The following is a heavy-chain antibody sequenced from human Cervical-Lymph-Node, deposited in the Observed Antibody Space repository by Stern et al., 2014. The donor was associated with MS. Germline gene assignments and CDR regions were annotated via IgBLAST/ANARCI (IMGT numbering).Heavy chain of an antibody. CDR1: SGSINNNHW. J-gene: IGHJ4*02. CDR3: ARKSHSHGWYYIDD. Sequence: MQLVESGPGLVKPSGTLSLTCVVSSGSINNNHWWIWVRQAPGKGLECLGEVFRRGSTNYNSSPKSRATMSIDGSKTQFSLTLTSVTAADTAMYYCARKSHSHGWYYIDDWGLGILVTVSS. D-gene: IGHD6-19*01. V-gene: IGHV4-4*02. CDR2: VFRRGST.